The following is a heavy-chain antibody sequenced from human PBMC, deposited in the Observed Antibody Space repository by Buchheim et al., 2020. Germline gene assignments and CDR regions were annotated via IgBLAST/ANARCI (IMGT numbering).Heavy chain of an antibody. CDR3: ARSRKGSYDFWSGYPIRRMNWFDP. V-gene: IGHV1-8*01. Sequence: QVQLVQSGAEVKKPGASVKVSCKASGYTFTSYDINWVRQATGQGLEWMGWMNPNSGNTGYAQKFQGRVTMTRNTSISTAYMELSSLRSEDTAVYYCARSRKGSYDFWSGYPIRRMNWFDPWGQGTL. CDR2: MNPNSGNT. J-gene: IGHJ5*02. D-gene: IGHD3-3*01. CDR1: GYTFTSYD.